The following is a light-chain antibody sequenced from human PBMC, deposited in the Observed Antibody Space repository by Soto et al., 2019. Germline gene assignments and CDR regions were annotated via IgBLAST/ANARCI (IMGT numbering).Light chain of an antibody. CDR3: SSYSAGSPLVV. CDR1: SSDVATYIY. CDR2: DVS. Sequence: QSALTQPASVSGSPGQSITISCTGTSSDVATYIYVSWYQQYPGKAPKLMIYDVSNRPSGVSNRFSGSKSGDTASLPISGLQADDEADYYCSSYSAGSPLVVFGAGTKLTVL. V-gene: IGLV2-14*01. J-gene: IGLJ3*02.